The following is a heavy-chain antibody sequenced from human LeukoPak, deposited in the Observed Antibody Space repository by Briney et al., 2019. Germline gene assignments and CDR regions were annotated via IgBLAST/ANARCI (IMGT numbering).Heavy chain of an antibody. J-gene: IGHJ3*02. V-gene: IGHV3-33*01. CDR3: ARGPSGVAFI. D-gene: IGHD2-8*01. CDR1: GYTFSNYG. Sequence: GGSLRLSCATSGYTFSNYGMHWVRQAPGKGLEWVAVIWFDGSQQYYADSVKGRFTISRDSSKNTIYLQMNGLRAEDTAVYYCARGPSGVAFIWGQGTMVTVSS. CDR2: IWFDGSQQ.